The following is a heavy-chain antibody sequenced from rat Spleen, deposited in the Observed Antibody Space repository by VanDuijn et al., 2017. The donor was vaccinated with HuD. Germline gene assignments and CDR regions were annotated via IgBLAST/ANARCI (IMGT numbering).Heavy chain of an antibody. J-gene: IGHJ2*01. D-gene: IGHD1-11*01. CDR2: INKDSRTR. Sequence: EVKLVESGGGLVQPGGSLKLSCTASGFNFNDYWMGWVRQAPGKGLEWIGEINKDSRTRKYTPSLKDKFTISRDNAQNTLYLQMNKLGSEDTAIYYCGRAATEGLDYWGQGVMVTVSS. CDR3: GRAATEGLDY. CDR1: GFNFNDYW. V-gene: IGHV4-2*01.